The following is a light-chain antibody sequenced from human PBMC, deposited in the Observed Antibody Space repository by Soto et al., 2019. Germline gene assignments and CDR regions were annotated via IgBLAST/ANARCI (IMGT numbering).Light chain of an antibody. Sequence: QAVVTQEPSLTVSPGGTVTLTCGSSTGAVTSGHYPYWFQQKAGQAPRTLICDTSNKHSWTPARFSGSLLGGKAALTLSGAQSEDEADYYCLLTYTDTRVFGTGTKLTVL. CDR2: DTS. CDR3: LLTYTDTRV. V-gene: IGLV7-46*01. J-gene: IGLJ1*01. CDR1: TGAVTSGHY.